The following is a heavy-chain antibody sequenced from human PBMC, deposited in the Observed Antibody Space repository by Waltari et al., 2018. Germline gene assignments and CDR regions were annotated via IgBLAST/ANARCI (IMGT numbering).Heavy chain of an antibody. CDR2: INQDGSEK. Sequence: EVQLVESGGGLVQPGGSLRLSCAASGFSFRSYWMSWVRQAPGKGLEWVANINQDGSEKHYVDSVKGRFTVSRDNAKSSLYLQINSLRADDTAVYYCARGVASMIRGVVDWFDPWGQGTLVTVSS. D-gene: IGHD3-10*01. CDR3: ARGVASMIRGVVDWFDP. J-gene: IGHJ5*02. CDR1: GFSFRSYW. V-gene: IGHV3-7*01.